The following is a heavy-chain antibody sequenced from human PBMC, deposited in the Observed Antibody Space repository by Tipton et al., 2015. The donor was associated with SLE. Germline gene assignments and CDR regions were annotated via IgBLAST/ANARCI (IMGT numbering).Heavy chain of an antibody. CDR1: GFTFDNYA. D-gene: IGHD6-6*01. V-gene: IGHV3-9*01. Sequence: SLRLSCAASGFTFDNYAMHWVRQAPGKGLEWVSSISWNSNSVAYADSLKGRFTISRDNAKNSLYLEMNSLRPEDTALYYCAKADLSLIAARSPFDSWGQGTLVTVSS. J-gene: IGHJ4*02. CDR2: ISWNSNSV. CDR3: AKADLSLIAARSPFDS.